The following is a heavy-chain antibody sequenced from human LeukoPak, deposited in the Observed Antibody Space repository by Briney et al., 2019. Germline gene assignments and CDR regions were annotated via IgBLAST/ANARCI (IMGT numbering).Heavy chain of an antibody. V-gene: IGHV3-21*04. CDR1: GFTFSSYS. D-gene: IGHD6-19*01. CDR2: ISSSSSYT. Sequence: GGSLRLSCAASGFTFSSYSMNWVRQAPGKGLEWVSSISSSSSYTYYADSVKGRFTISRDNANNSLYLQMNSLRAEDTAVYYCAKEPATRWLATFDYWGQGTLVTVSS. CDR3: AKEPATRWLATFDY. J-gene: IGHJ4*02.